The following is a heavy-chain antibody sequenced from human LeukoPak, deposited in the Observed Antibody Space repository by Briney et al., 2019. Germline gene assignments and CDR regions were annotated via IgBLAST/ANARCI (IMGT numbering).Heavy chain of an antibody. CDR3: ARRQKLNNSDGYYFDY. V-gene: IGHV4-39*01. CDR2: IYFSGST. Sequence: PSETLSPTCTVSGGSISSSHYYWAWVRQPPGGGLEWIGSIYFSGSTYYDPSLKSRVIISVDTSKNQFSLKMSSVTAADTAVYYCARRQKLNNSDGYYFDYWGQGTLITVSS. J-gene: IGHJ4*02. CDR1: GGSISSSHYY. D-gene: IGHD4-23*01.